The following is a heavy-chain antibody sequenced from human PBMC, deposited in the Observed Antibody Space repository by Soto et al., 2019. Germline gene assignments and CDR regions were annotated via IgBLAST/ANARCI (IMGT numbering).Heavy chain of an antibody. D-gene: IGHD1-7*01. CDR2: ISSSSSYI. V-gene: IGHV3-21*01. J-gene: IGHJ6*02. Sequence: EVQLVESGGGLVKPGGSLRLSCAASGFTFSSYSMNWVRQAPGKGLEWVSSISSSSSYIYYADSVKGRFTISRDNAKNSLYLQMNSMRAEDTAVYYCARRMELQYYYGMDVWGQGTTVTVSS. CDR1: GFTFSSYS. CDR3: ARRMELQYYYGMDV.